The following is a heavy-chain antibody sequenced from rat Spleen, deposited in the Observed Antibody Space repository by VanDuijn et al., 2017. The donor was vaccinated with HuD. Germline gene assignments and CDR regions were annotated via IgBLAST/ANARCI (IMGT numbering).Heavy chain of an antibody. D-gene: IGHD1-4*01. CDR3: ARRHFGYTDYFDY. Sequence: EVQLVESDGGLVQPGGSLKLSCAASGFTYSNYVMAWVRQAPTKGLEWVASISPSGGITYYRDSVKGRFTVSRDNAKSTLYLQMDSLRSEDTATYYCARRHFGYTDYFDYWGQGVMVTVSS. J-gene: IGHJ2*01. V-gene: IGHV5S23*01. CDR2: ISPSGGIT. CDR1: GFTYSNYV.